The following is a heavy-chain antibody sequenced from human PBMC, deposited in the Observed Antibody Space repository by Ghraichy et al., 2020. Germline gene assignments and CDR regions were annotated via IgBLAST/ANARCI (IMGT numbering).Heavy chain of an antibody. CDR3: ATASAGVLQLRDLYYFDY. V-gene: IGHV1-24*01. CDR2: FDPEDGET. Sequence: ASVKVSCKVSGYTLTELSMHWVRQAPGKGLEWMGGFDPEDGETIYAQKFQGRVTMTEDTSTDTAYMELSSLRSEDTAVYYCATASAGVLQLRDLYYFDYWGQGTLVTVSS. J-gene: IGHJ4*02. CDR1: GYTLTELS. D-gene: IGHD2-2*01.